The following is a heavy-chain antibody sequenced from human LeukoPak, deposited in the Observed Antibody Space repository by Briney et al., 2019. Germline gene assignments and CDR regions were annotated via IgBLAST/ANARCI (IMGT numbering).Heavy chain of an antibody. CDR2: ISGSGGST. Sequence: GGSLRLSCAASGFTFSSYGMSWVRQAPGKGLEWVSGISGSGGSTYYGDSVKGRLTISRDNSKATLYLQMNILGAEDTAVYYCAKSGRLGLRGGFFDFWGQGTLVTVSS. CDR3: AKSGRLGLRGGFFDF. CDR1: GFTFSSYG. D-gene: IGHD4-17*01. V-gene: IGHV3-23*01. J-gene: IGHJ4*02.